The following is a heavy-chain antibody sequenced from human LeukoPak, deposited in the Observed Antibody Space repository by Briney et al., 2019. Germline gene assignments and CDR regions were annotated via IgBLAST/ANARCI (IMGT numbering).Heavy chain of an antibody. J-gene: IGHJ4*02. D-gene: IGHD3-16*02. Sequence: PGGSLRLSCAASGFTFSSYAMHWVRQAAGKGLEWVSAISGSGGSTYYADSVKGRFTISRDNSKNTLYLQMNSLRAEDTAVYYCAKDSWDLIVYYFDSWGQGTLVTVSS. CDR1: GFTFSSYA. CDR2: ISGSGGST. V-gene: IGHV3-23*01. CDR3: AKDSWDLIVYYFDS.